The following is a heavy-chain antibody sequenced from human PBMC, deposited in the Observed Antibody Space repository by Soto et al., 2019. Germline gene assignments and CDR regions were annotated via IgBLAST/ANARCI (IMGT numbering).Heavy chain of an antibody. CDR2: ISYDGSNK. J-gene: IGHJ4*02. CDR3: AKERDIVVVVAPLDY. D-gene: IGHD2-15*01. V-gene: IGHV3-30*18. Sequence: QVQLVESGGGVVQPGRSLRLSCAASGFTFSSYGMNWVRQAPGKGLEWVAVISYDGSNKYYADSVKDRFTISRDNSKNKLYLQINSLRAEDTAVYYCAKERDIVVVVAPLDYWGQGTLVTVSS. CDR1: GFTFSSYG.